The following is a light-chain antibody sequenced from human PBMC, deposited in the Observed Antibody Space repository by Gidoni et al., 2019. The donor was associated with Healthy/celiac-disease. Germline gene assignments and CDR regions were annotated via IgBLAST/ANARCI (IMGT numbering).Light chain of an antibody. V-gene: IGKV3-11*01. CDR1: QSVSSY. Sequence: EIVLTQSPATLSLSPGERATLSCRASQSVSSYLAWYQQKPGQAPRLLIYDASNRATGIPARFSGSGSGTDFTLTISSLEPEDVAVYYCQQRSNWHTFXPXTKVDIK. CDR3: QQRSNWHT. CDR2: DAS. J-gene: IGKJ3*01.